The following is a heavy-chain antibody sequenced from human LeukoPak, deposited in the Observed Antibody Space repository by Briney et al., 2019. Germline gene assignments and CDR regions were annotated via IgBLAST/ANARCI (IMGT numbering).Heavy chain of an antibody. D-gene: IGHD6-13*01. CDR3: ARAPGSSWDFDY. CDR1: GFTFSSYG. V-gene: IGHV3-30*02. CDR2: IRYDGSNK. J-gene: IGHJ4*02. Sequence: GGSLRLSCAASGFTFSSYGMHWVRQAPGKGLEWVAFIRYDGSNKYYADSVKGRFTISRDNSKNTLYLQMNSLRAEDTAVYYCARAPGSSWDFDYWGQGTLVTVSS.